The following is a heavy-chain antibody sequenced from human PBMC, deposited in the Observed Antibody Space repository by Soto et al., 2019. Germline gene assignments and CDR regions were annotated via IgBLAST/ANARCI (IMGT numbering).Heavy chain of an antibody. CDR3: AREGAAAGNYFDY. CDR1: GGSISSYY. J-gene: IGHJ4*02. V-gene: IGHV4-59*01. Sequence: PSETLSLTCTVSGGSISSYYWGWIRQPPGKGLEWIGYIYYSGSTNYNPSLKSRVTISVDTSKNQFSLKLSSVTAADTAVYYCAREGAAAGNYFDYWGQGTLVTVSS. CDR2: IYYSGST. D-gene: IGHD6-13*01.